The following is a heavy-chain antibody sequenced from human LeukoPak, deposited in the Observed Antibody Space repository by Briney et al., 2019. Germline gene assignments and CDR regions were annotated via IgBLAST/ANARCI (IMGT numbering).Heavy chain of an antibody. V-gene: IGHV4-39*01. Sequence: SETLSLTCTVSGGSISSSSYFWGWIRQPPWKGLEWIGSIYYSGSTYYNPSLKSRVTLSVDTSKNQFSLKLSSVTAADTAVYYFARHLGAGIAGLYYYYYSYMDVWGKGTTVTVSS. CDR3: ARHLGAGIAGLYYYYYSYMDV. J-gene: IGHJ6*03. D-gene: IGHD6-13*01. CDR1: GGSISSSSYF. CDR2: IYYSGST.